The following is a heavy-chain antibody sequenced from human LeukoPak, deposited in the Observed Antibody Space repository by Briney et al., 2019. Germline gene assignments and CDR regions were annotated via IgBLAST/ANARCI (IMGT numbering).Heavy chain of an antibody. Sequence: PGGSLRLSCAASGFTVSSNYMSWVRQAPGKGLEWVAVMSYDGSHIYSIDSVKGRFTISRDNSKNTLYLQMNSLRVEDTAVYYCAREEYANHYFDYWGQGTLVTVSS. J-gene: IGHJ4*02. D-gene: IGHD2-8*01. CDR3: AREEYANHYFDY. V-gene: IGHV3-30*03. CDR1: GFTVSSNY. CDR2: MSYDGSHI.